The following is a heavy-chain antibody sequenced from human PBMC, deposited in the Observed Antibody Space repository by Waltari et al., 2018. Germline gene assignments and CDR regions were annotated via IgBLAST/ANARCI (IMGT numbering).Heavy chain of an antibody. CDR2: IWYDGNNK. CDR3: ARDRQDQETFDI. V-gene: IGHV3-33*01. CDR1: GFTFSNYG. Sequence: QVQLVESGGGVVQPGTSLRLSCSASGFTFSNYGMNWVRQAPGKGLEWVAVIWYDGNNKKYVDSVKGRFTISRDNSKNTLYLQMNSLRAEDTAVYYCARDRQDQETFDIWGQGTMVTVSS. J-gene: IGHJ3*02.